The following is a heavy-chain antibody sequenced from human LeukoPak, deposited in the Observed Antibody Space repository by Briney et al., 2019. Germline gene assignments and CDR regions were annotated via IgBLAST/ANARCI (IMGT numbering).Heavy chain of an antibody. D-gene: IGHD2-2*02. Sequence: PSETLSLTCAAYGGSFSGYYWSWIRQPPGKGLEWIGEINHSGSTNYNPSLKSRVTISVDTSKNQFSLKLSSVTAADTAVYYCARKVPAAIRGFDYWGQGTLVTVSS. V-gene: IGHV4-34*01. CDR2: INHSGST. CDR1: GGSFSGYY. CDR3: ARKVPAAIRGFDY. J-gene: IGHJ4*02.